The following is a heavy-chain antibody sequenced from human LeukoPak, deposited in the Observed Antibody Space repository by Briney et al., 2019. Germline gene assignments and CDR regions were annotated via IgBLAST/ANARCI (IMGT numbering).Heavy chain of an antibody. CDR2: ISDTYATT. J-gene: IGHJ4*02. V-gene: IGHV3-23*01. CDR1: GFTFTNYA. Sequence: GGFLRLSCAASGFTFTNYAMTWVRQAPGKGLEWVSSISDTYATTYYTDSVKGRCTISRDNSKNTVSLLLNNLRAEDTAVYFCVRHDSFIPFWGQGTLVTVSS. CDR3: VRHDSFIPF. D-gene: IGHD2-21*01.